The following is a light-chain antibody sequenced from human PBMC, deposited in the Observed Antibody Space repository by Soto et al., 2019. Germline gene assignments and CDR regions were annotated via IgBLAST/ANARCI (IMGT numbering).Light chain of an antibody. J-gene: IGKJ1*01. CDR3: QQYNNWPRT. CDR2: GTS. CDR1: QSVSSN. V-gene: IGKV3-15*01. Sequence: EIVMTQSPATLSVSPGERATLSCRASQSVSSNLAWYQQKPGQAPRLLIYGTSTRATGVPARFSGSGSGKEFTLTISSLQSEDFAVYYCQQYNNWPRTFGKGTKVDIK.